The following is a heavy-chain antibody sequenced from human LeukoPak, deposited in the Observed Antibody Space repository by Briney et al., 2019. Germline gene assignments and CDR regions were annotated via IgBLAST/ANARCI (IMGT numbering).Heavy chain of an antibody. CDR1: GGSFSGYY. CDR3: ASGYCSSTSCSDAFDI. J-gene: IGHJ3*02. D-gene: IGHD2-2*01. Sequence: PSETLSLTCAVYGGSFSGYYWSWIRQPPGKGLEWIGEINHSGSTNYNPSLKSRVTISVDTSKNQFSLKLSSVTAADTAVYYCASGYCSSTSCSDAFDIWGQGTMVTVSS. CDR2: INHSGST. V-gene: IGHV4-34*01.